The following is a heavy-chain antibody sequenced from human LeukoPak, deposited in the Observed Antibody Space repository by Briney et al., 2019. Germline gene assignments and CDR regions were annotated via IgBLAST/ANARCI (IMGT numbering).Heavy chain of an antibody. CDR2: INPSGGST. CDR3: ARQMVLGPFDP. J-gene: IGHJ5*02. D-gene: IGHD3-10*01. V-gene: IGHV1-46*01. Sequence: GASVKVSCKASGNTFTNYYVHWVRQAPGQGLEWMGIINPSGGSTTYAQKFQGRVTMTRDTSASTVYMELSRLRSDDTAVYYCARQMVLGPFDPWGQGTLVTVSS. CDR1: GNTFTNYY.